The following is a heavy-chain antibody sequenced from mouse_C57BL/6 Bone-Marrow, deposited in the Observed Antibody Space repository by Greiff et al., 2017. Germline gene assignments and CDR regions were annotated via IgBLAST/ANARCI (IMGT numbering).Heavy chain of an antibody. D-gene: IGHD2-4*01. CDR1: GFNIKDDY. CDR2: IDPENGDT. CDR3: TTRAFYYDYDGAWFAY. Sequence: VQLQQSGAELVRPGASVKLSCTASGFNIKDDYMHWVKQRPEQGLEWIGWIDPENGDTEYASKFQGKATITADTSSNTAYLQLSSLTSEDTAVYYCTTRAFYYDYDGAWFAYWGQGTLGTVSA. J-gene: IGHJ3*01. V-gene: IGHV14-4*01.